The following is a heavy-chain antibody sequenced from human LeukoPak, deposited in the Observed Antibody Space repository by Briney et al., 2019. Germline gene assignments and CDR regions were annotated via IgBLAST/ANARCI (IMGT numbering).Heavy chain of an antibody. D-gene: IGHD3-9*01. CDR1: GGSFSGYY. V-gene: IGHV4-34*01. CDR3: ARTILTGYYNVKVPFDY. J-gene: IGHJ4*02. CDR2: INHSGST. Sequence: SETLSLTCAVYGGSFSGYYWSWIRQPPGQGLEWIGEINHSGSTNYNPSLKSRVTISVDTSKNQFSLKLSSVTAADTAVYYCARTILTGYYNVKVPFDYWGQGTLVTVSS.